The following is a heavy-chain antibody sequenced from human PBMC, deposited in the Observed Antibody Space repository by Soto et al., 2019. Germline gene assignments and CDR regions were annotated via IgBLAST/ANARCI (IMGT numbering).Heavy chain of an antibody. CDR2: IYYSGST. Sequence: SETLSLSCTVSGGSVSSGGYYWSWIRQQPGKGLEWIGYIYYSGSTYYKPSLKSRVTISVDTSRNQFSLKLSSVTAADTAVYYCASQKLDVPAFFDHWGQGVLVTVSS. CDR1: GGSVSSGGYY. D-gene: IGHD1-7*01. V-gene: IGHV4-31*03. CDR3: ASQKLDVPAFFDH. J-gene: IGHJ4*02.